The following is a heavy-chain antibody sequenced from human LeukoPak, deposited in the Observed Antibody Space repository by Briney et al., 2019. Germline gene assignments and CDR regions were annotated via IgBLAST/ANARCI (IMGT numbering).Heavy chain of an antibody. D-gene: IGHD4-17*01. J-gene: IGHJ4*02. V-gene: IGHV1-24*01. CDR2: FDPEDGET. CDR1: GYTLTELS. CDR3: ATTATTTVPTWDFDY. Sequence: ASVKVSCKVSGYTLTELSMHWVRQAPGKGLEWMGGFDPEDGETIYAQKFQGRVTMTEDTSTDTAYMELSSLRSEDTAVYYCATTATTTVPTWDFDYWGQGTLVTVSS.